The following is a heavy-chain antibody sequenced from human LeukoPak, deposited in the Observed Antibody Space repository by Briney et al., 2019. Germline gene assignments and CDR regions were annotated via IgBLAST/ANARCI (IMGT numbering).Heavy chain of an antibody. J-gene: IGHJ4*02. CDR3: ARGSGDRTLDY. CDR1: GYTFTCYY. CDR2: INPNSGGT. D-gene: IGHD3-10*01. Sequence: ASVKVSCKASGYTFTCYYMHWVGQAPGQGLGWMGWINPNSGGTNYAQKFQGRVTMTRDTSISTAYMELSRLRSDDTAVYYCARGSGDRTLDYWGQGTLVTVSS. V-gene: IGHV1-2*02.